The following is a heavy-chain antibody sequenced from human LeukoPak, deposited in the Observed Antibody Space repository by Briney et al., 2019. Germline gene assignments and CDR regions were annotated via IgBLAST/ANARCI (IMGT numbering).Heavy chain of an antibody. V-gene: IGHV4-39*07. CDR2: VYYSRGT. CDR1: GGSISNSGYY. D-gene: IGHD1-20*01. J-gene: IGHJ4*02. CDR3: TSLFKYNWNYFDY. Sequence: SETLSLTCTVFGGSISNSGYYWGWIRQSPGKGLEWIGSVYYSRGTYYNPSLKSRVTISIDTSKRQFSLKLSSVTAADTAVYYCTSLFKYNWNYFDYWGQGTLVTVSS.